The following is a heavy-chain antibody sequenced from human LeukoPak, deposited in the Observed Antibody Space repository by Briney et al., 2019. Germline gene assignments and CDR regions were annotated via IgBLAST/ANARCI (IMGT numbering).Heavy chain of an antibody. Sequence: ASVKVSCKASGYTFTSYGISWVRQAPGQGLEWMGWISAYNGNTNYAQKLQGRVTMTTDTSTSTAYMELRSLRSDDTAVYYCARVLKAPDWIFGVVRYYYYGMDVWGQGTTVTVSS. V-gene: IGHV1-18*01. CDR3: ARVLKAPDWIFGVVRYYYYGMDV. J-gene: IGHJ6*02. CDR1: GYTFTSYG. D-gene: IGHD3-3*01. CDR2: ISAYNGNT.